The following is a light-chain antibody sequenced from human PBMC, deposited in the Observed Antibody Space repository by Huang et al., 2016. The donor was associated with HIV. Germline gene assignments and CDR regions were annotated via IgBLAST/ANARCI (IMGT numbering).Light chain of an antibody. CDR3: QQYYDTPLT. V-gene: IGKV4-1*01. CDR2: WAS. J-gene: IGKJ3*01. Sequence: DIVMTQSPESLAVSLGERATINCRSSQSILNTDNNREYLAGYQQKPGQTPRLLIYWASTRESGVPDRFLGTGSGTDFTLTISNLQAEDVAVYFCQQYYDTPLTFGPGTKVDIK. CDR1: QSILNTDNNREY.